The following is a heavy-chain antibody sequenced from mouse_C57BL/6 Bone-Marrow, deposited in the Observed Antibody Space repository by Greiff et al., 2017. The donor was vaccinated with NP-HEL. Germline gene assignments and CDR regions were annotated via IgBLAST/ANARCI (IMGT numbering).Heavy chain of an antibody. CDR3: ARSIYYDYADDPFYGMDY. Sequence: EVHLVESGGGLVQPGGSLSLSCAASGFTFTDYYMSWVRQPPGKALEWVGFIRNKANGYTIEYSASVKGRFIISRDNSQSILYLQMNALRAEDSATYYCARSIYYDYADDPFYGMDYWGQGTSVTVSS. CDR1: GFTFTDYY. V-gene: IGHV7-3*01. D-gene: IGHD2-4*01. CDR2: IRNKANGYTI. J-gene: IGHJ4*01.